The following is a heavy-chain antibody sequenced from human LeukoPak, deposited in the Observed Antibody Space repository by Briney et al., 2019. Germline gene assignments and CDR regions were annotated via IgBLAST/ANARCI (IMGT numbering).Heavy chain of an antibody. V-gene: IGHV1-69*13. CDR3: ALSADTAMVPFDY. Sequence: GASVKVSCKASGYTFTSYGISWVRQAPGQGLEWMGGIIPIFGTANYAQKFQGRVTITADESTSTAYMELSSLRSEDTAVYYCALSADTAMVPFDYWGQGTLVTVSS. CDR1: GYTFTSYG. J-gene: IGHJ4*02. CDR2: IIPIFGTA. D-gene: IGHD5-18*01.